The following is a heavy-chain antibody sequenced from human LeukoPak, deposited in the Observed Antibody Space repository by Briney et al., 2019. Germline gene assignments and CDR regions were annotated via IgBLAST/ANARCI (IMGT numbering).Heavy chain of an antibody. CDR2: TYYRSKWYG. V-gene: IGHV6-1*01. J-gene: IGHJ6*02. Sequence: SQTLSLTCAISGDSVSSNSVTWNWIRRSLSRGLEWLGRTYYRSKWYGDYAVSVKSRITINPDTSKNQFSLELNSVTPEDTAVYYCARRGPAGSSSSGMDVWGQGTTVTVSS. CDR3: ARRGPAGSSSSGMDV. D-gene: IGHD6-6*01. CDR1: GDSVSSNSVT.